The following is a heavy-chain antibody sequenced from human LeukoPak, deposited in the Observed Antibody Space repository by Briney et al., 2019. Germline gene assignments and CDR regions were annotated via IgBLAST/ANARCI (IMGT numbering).Heavy chain of an antibody. CDR3: ARGVAAAGGGEFDY. V-gene: IGHV4-34*01. J-gene: IGHJ4*02. CDR2: INHSGST. D-gene: IGHD6-13*01. CDR1: GGSFSGYY. Sequence: SETLSLTCAVHGGSFSGYYWSWIRQPPGKGLEWIGEINHSGSTNYNPSLKSRVTISVDTSKNQFSLKLSSVTAADTAVYYCARGVAAAGGGEFDYWGQGTLVTVSS.